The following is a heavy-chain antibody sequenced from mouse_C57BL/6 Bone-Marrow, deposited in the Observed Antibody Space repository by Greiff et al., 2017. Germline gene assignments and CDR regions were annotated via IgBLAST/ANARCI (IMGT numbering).Heavy chain of an antibody. CDR3: TSFCYGNSTLGY. CDR1: GYTFTSYW. CDR2: ISPGNSDT. D-gene: IGHD2-1*01. J-gene: IGHJ2*01. Sequence: EVQLQQSGTVLARPGASVKMSSKIPGYTFTSYWIHWLKQRLGQGLVWIGAISPGNSDTSYNQKFKGKAHLTAATSASPAYMEFSSLTHEDSAVYCGTSFCYGNSTLGYWGQGTTLTVSS. V-gene: IGHV1-5*01.